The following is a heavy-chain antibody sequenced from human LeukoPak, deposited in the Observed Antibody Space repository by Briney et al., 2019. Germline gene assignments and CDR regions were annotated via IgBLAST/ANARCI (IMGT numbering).Heavy chain of an antibody. V-gene: IGHV1-8*03. CDR3: ARGSHYRKQWPYYFDY. J-gene: IGHJ4*02. CDR2: MNPNSGNT. Sequence: GASVKVSCKASGYTFTGYYMHWVRQATGQGLEWMGWMNPNSGNTGYAQKFQGRVTITRNTSISTAYMELSSLRSEDTAVYYCARGSHYRKQWPYYFDYWGQGTLVTVSS. CDR1: GYTFTGYY. D-gene: IGHD6-19*01.